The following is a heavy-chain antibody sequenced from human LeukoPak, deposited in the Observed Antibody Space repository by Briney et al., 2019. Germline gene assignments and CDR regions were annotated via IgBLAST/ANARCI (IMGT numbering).Heavy chain of an antibody. CDR1: GYPFTTYE. CDR2: VHPNSGNT. V-gene: IGHV1-8*01. D-gene: IGHD1-14*01. J-gene: IGHJ5*02. CDR3: ARGPRNDP. Sequence: ASVKVSCKTSGYPFTTYEVNWVRQAAGQGLEWMGWVHPNSGNTAYAQKFQGRVTMTRDTSISTTYMELSGLRSDDTAVYFCARGPRNDPWGQGTLVTVSS.